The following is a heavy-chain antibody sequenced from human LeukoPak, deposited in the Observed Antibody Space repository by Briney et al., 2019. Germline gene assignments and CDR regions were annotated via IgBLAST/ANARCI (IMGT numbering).Heavy chain of an antibody. D-gene: IGHD3-9*01. CDR3: ARDPGGHYDILTCLSPPYCYYGMDV. CDR1: GGTFRRYA. V-gene: IGHV1-69*06. Sequence: SVKVSCKASGGTFRRYAISWVRQAPGQGLEWMGGIIPIFGTANYAQKFQGRVTITADKSTSTAYMELSSLRSEDTAVYYCARDPGGHYDILTCLSPPYCYYGMDVWGKGTTVTVSS. J-gene: IGHJ6*04. CDR2: IIPIFGTA.